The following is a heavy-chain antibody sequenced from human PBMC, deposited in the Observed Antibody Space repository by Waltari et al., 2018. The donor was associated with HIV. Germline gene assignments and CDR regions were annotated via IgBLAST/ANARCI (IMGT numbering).Heavy chain of an antibody. CDR3: ASLGF. V-gene: IGHV3-7*03. J-gene: IGHJ4*02. CDR2: INQDGTDS. Sequence: EAKMVESGGGWVQSGGSLSHSCEASGFSFTSFWMNWVRQAPGKGLEWVANINQDGTDSHYVDSVKGRFTISRDNAKNSVYLQMESLRVEDTAVYYCASLGFWGQGTLVAVSS. CDR1: GFSFTSFW. D-gene: IGHD3-16*01.